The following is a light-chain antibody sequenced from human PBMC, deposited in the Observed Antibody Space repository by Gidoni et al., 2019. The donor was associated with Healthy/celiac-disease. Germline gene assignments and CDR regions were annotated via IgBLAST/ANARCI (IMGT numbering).Light chain of an antibody. Sequence: EIVLTQAPATLSLSPGERATLSCRASQSVSSYLAWYQQKPGQAPRLLIYDASNRATGIPARFSGSGSGTDFPLTISRLEPEDFAVYYCQQRSNCPPIPFGQGTRLEIK. CDR2: DAS. CDR1: QSVSSY. V-gene: IGKV3-11*01. CDR3: QQRSNCPPIP. J-gene: IGKJ5*01.